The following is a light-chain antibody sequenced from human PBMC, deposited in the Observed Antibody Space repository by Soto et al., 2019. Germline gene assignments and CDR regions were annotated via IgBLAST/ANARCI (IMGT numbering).Light chain of an antibody. J-gene: IGKJ4*01. CDR1: QSVSSS. CDR3: QQRNKWPPVT. V-gene: IGKV3-15*01. CDR2: GAS. Sequence: EIVMTQSPATLSVSPGESATLSCRASQSVSSSLAWFQQKPGQAPRLLIHGASTRATGIPARFSGSGSGTEFTLTISSLQSEDFAVYYCQQRNKWPPVTFGGGTRVEIK.